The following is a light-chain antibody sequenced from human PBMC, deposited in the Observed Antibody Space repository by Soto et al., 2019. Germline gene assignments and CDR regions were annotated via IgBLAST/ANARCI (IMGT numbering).Light chain of an antibody. J-gene: IGLJ2*01. CDR1: SSNIGAGYD. V-gene: IGLV1-40*01. CDR3: QSYDSSLSALLVV. Sequence: QSVLTQPPSVSGAPGQTVTISCTGSSSNIGAGYDVHWYQLLPGRAPKLLIYGNAVRPSGVPDRFSASKSVTSASLAITGLQAEDEANYYCQSYDSSLSALLVVSGGGTKLTVL. CDR2: GNA.